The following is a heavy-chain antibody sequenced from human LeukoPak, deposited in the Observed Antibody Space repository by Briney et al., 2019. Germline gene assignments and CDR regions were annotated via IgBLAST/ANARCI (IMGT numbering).Heavy chain of an antibody. J-gene: IGHJ3*01. D-gene: IGHD3-22*01. V-gene: IGHV5-51*07. Sequence: GESLKISCKGSGYNFTNYWIAWVHQMPGKGLEWMGIIYPNDSDTRYRPSFQGQVSISADKSINTAYLQWSSLKASDTAMYFCARPNITYYYDSSGYDGFDVWGQGTMVTVSS. CDR1: GYNFTNYW. CDR2: IYPNDSDT. CDR3: ARPNITYYYDSSGYDGFDV.